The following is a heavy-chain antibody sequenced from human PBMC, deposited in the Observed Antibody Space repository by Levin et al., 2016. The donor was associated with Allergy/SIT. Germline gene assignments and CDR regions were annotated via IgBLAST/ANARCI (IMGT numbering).Heavy chain of an antibody. CDR1: GDSESSDNYY. J-gene: IGHJ6*03. V-gene: IGHV4-61*02. CDR2: LSTSGST. CDR3: ARFRPDRYYYQYMDV. Sequence: SETLSLTCTVSGDSESSDNYYWSWIRQAAGKGPEWIGRLSTSGSTTYNPSLKSRVVFSVDRSKNQFSLKMTSVTAADTAVYYCARFRPDRYYYQYMDVWGKGTTVNVSS.